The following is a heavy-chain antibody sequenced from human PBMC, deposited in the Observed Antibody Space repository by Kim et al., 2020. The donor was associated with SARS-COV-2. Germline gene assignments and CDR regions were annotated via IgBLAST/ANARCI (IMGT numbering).Heavy chain of an antibody. Sequence: GGSLRLSCEVSGFIFSNYAMSWVRQAPGKGLEWVSIISGSGDDTHYADSVKGRFTVSRDNPKNTLHLQMNSLRADDTAVYYCARAPRVVTHYFNYWGQGTLVTVSS. CDR2: ISGSGDDT. CDR1: GFIFSNYA. J-gene: IGHJ4*02. D-gene: IGHD3-3*01. V-gene: IGHV3-23*01. CDR3: ARAPRVVTHYFNY.